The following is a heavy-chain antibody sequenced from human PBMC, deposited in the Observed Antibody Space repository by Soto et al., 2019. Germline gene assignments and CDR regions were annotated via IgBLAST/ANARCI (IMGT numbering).Heavy chain of an antibody. Sequence: GASVKVSCKASRYTFTSYYMHWVQQAPGQGLEWMGIINPSGGSTSYAQKFQGRVTMTRDTSTSTVYMELSSLRSEDTAVYYCALETTVTTLGWFDPWGQGTLVTVSS. V-gene: IGHV1-46*03. CDR2: INPSGGST. J-gene: IGHJ5*02. CDR1: RYTFTSYY. CDR3: ALETTVTTLGWFDP. D-gene: IGHD4-17*01.